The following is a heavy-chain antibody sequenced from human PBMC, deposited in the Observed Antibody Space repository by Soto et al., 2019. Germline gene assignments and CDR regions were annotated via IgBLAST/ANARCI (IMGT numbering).Heavy chain of an antibody. J-gene: IGHJ2*01. CDR2: IYRGGST. D-gene: IGHD2-15*01. CDR1: GCTVSSNY. Sequence: EVQLVESGGGLVQPGGSLSLSCAASGCTVSSNYMTWVRQAPGKGLAGVLVIYRGGSTYYADSVKGRFTISRHNSKTTLYLQMNSLRDEDTAVYYCARGGPPDWYFDLWGRGTLVTVSS. CDR3: ARGGPPDWYFDL. V-gene: IGHV3-53*04.